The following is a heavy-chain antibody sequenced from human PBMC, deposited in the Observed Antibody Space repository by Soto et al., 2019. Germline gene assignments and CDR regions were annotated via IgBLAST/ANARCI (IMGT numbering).Heavy chain of an antibody. V-gene: IGHV4-34*01. CDR2: INHSGST. CDR3: VREDIGY. Sequence: SETQSLTCAVYGGSFSGYYWSWIRPPPGKGLEWIGEINHSGSTNYNPSLKSRVTISVDTSKNQFSLKLSSVTAADTAVYYCVREDIGYWGQGPLVPVSS. CDR1: GGSFSGYY. J-gene: IGHJ4*02. D-gene: IGHD2-15*01.